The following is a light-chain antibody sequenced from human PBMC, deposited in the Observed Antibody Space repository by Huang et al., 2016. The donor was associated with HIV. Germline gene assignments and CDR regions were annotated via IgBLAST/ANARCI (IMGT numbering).Light chain of an antibody. CDR2: GAS. CDR3: QQLHAYPIT. Sequence: HLTQSPPSLSASVGDSVFISCRASQDIGTSLAWYQQRTGRAPRLLISGASTLQTGYPSRFSGDSAGTFFTLFITDLHPEDFATYYCQQLHAYPITFGQGTRLDIK. V-gene: IGKV1-13*02. J-gene: IGKJ5*01. CDR1: QDIGTS.